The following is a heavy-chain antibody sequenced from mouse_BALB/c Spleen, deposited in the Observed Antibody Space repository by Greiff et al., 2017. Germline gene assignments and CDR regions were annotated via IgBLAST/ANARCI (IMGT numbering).Heavy chain of an antibody. CDR2: ISDGGSYT. V-gene: IGHV5-4*02. Sequence: EVQGVESGGGLVKPGGSLKLSCAASGFTFSDYYMYWVRQTPEKRLEWVATISDGGSYTYYPDSVKGRFTISRDNAKNNLYLQMSSLKSEDTAMYYCARLYYYGSSYAMDYWGQGTSVTVSS. J-gene: IGHJ4*01. D-gene: IGHD1-1*01. CDR1: GFTFSDYY. CDR3: ARLYYYGSSYAMDY.